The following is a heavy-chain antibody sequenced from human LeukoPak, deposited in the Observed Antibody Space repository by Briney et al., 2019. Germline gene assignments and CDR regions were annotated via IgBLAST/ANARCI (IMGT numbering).Heavy chain of an antibody. Sequence: SETLSLTCAVYGGSFSGYYWSWIRQPPGKGLEWIGEINHSGSTNYNPSLESRVTISVDTSKNQFSLKLSSVTAADTAVYYCARGGKPHIVVVTPSGMDVWGKGTTVTVSS. CDR3: ARGGKPHIVVVTPSGMDV. CDR1: GGSFSGYY. D-gene: IGHD2-21*02. V-gene: IGHV4-34*01. J-gene: IGHJ6*04. CDR2: INHSGST.